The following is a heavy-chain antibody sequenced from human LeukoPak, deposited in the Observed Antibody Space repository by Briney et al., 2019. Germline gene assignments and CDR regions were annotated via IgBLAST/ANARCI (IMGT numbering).Heavy chain of an antibody. CDR2: IYYSGST. Sequence: SETLSLTCTVSGGSISSSSYSWGWIRQPPGKGLGWIGSIYYSGSTYYNPSLKSRVTISVDTSKNQFSLKLSSVTAADTAVYYCARLARGELLLPFWFDPWGQGTLVTVSS. V-gene: IGHV4-39*01. CDR3: ARLARGELLLPFWFDP. CDR1: GGSISSSSYS. D-gene: IGHD1-26*01. J-gene: IGHJ5*02.